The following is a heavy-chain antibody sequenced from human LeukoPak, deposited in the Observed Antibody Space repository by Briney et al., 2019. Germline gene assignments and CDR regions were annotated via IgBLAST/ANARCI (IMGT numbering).Heavy chain of an antibody. CDR3: ARDRRELRFLEWLSTGVSFDY. CDR1: GFTFDDYG. Sequence: GGSLRLSCAASGFTFDDYGMSWVRQAPGKGLEWVAFIRYDGSNKYYADSVKGRFTISRDNSKNTLYLQMNSLRAEDTAVYYCARDRRELRFLEWLSTGVSFDYWGQGTLVTVSS. V-gene: IGHV3-30*02. CDR2: IRYDGSNK. D-gene: IGHD3-3*01. J-gene: IGHJ4*02.